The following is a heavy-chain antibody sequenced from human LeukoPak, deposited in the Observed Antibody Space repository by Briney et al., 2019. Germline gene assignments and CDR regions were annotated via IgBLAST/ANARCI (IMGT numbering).Heavy chain of an antibody. D-gene: IGHD2/OR15-2a*01. Sequence: SGPTLLHPTRTLTLTCTFSGFSLRTSGGGVGWIRQPQGKALEWLALTYWHEDKRYSTSLKSRLTITKETTTNQVVLTMTNMDPVDTATYYCAHGTTQRIGAFDIWGQGTIVTVSS. CDR1: GFSLRTSGGG. CDR3: AHGTTQRIGAFDI. V-gene: IGHV2-5*01. CDR2: TYWHEDK. J-gene: IGHJ3*02.